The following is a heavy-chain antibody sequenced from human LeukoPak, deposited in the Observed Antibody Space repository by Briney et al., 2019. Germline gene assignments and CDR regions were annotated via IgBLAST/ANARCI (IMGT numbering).Heavy chain of an antibody. CDR2: ISSSGSTR. J-gene: IGHJ4*02. CDR3: ARESPGIAAAGLGF. D-gene: IGHD6-13*01. V-gene: IGHV3-11*01. CDR1: GFTFSDYY. Sequence: GGSLRLSCAASGFTFSDYYMSWIRQAPGKGLEWISYISSSGSTRYYADSVKGRFTISRDNAKNSLYLEMNSLRAEDTVVYYCARESPGIAAAGLGFWGQGTLVTVSS.